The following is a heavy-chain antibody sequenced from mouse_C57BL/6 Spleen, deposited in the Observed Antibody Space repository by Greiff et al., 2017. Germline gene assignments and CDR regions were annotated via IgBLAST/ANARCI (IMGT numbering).Heavy chain of an antibody. CDR1: GYTFTDYN. CDR3: ARYTWRDYAMDY. V-gene: IGHV1-18*01. CDR2: INPNNGGT. J-gene: IGHJ4*01. Sequence: VQLKQSGPELVKPGASVKIPCKASGYTFTDYNMDWVKQSHGKSLEWIGDINPNNGGTIYNQKFKGKATLTVDKSSSTAYMELRSLTSEDTAVYYCARYTWRDYAMDYWGQGTSVTVSS.